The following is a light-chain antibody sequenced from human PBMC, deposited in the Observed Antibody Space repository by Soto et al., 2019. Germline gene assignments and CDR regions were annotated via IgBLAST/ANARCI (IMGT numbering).Light chain of an antibody. CDR1: QGISSW. Sequence: DIQLTQSPSFLSASVGDRVTITCRASQGISSWLAWYQQKPGKAPNLLIYDASSLESGVPSRFSGSGSGTEFTLTISSLQPDDFATYYCQQYNSYSGTFGQGTKVDIK. J-gene: IGKJ1*01. CDR3: QQYNSYSGT. CDR2: DAS. V-gene: IGKV1-5*01.